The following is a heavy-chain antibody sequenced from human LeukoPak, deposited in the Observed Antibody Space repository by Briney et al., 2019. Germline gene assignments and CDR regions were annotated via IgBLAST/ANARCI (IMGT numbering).Heavy chain of an antibody. D-gene: IGHD5-12*01. CDR1: GGSFSGCY. Sequence: SETLSLTCAVYGGSFSGCYWSWIRQPPGKGLERIGEINHSGSTNYNPSLKSRVTISVDTSKNQFSLKLSSVTAADTAVYYCARCSRGYSGYDHLYYFDYWGQGTLVTVSS. J-gene: IGHJ4*02. V-gene: IGHV4-34*01. CDR3: ARCSRGYSGYDHLYYFDY. CDR2: INHSGST.